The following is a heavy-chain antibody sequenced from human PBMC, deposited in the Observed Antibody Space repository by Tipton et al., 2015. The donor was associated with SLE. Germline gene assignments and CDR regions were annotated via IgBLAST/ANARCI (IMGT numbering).Heavy chain of an antibody. D-gene: IGHD1-26*01. CDR3: AKGCGSYSGSFEY. CDR1: GFTFDDYA. V-gene: IGHV3-9*01. CDR2: ISWDSNNI. Sequence: SLRLSCAASGFTFDDYAMHWVRQAPGTGLEWVSGISWDSNNIGYADSVEGRLTISRDNAKNSLYLQMNSLRPEDTALYYCAKGCGSYSGSFEYWGQGILVSVSS. J-gene: IGHJ4*02.